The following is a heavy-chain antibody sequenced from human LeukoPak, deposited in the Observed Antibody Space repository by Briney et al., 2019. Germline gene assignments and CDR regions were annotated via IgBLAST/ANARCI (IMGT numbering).Heavy chain of an antibody. CDR2: IWYDGSNK. J-gene: IGHJ3*02. CDR3: ARRVQLRDDAFDI. CDR1: GFTFSSYG. D-gene: IGHD5-18*01. V-gene: IGHV3-33*01. Sequence: PGRSLRLSCAASGFTFSSYGMHWVRQAPGKGLEWVAVIWYDGSNKYYADSVKGRFTISRDNSKNTLYLQMNSLRAEDTAVYYCARRVQLRDDAFDIWGQGTMVTVSS.